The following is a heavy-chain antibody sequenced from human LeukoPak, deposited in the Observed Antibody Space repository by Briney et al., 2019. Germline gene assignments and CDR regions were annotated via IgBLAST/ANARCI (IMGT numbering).Heavy chain of an antibody. CDR3: ARELGYCSSTSCYKGWFDP. J-gene: IGHJ5*02. CDR1: GGTFSSYA. D-gene: IGHD2-2*02. V-gene: IGHV1-69*13. Sequence: VASVKVSCKASGGTFSSYAISWVRQAPGQGLEWMGGIIPIFGTANYAQKFQGRVTITADESTSTAYMELSSLRSEDTAVYYCARELGYCSSTSCYKGWFDPWGQGTLVTVSS. CDR2: IIPIFGTA.